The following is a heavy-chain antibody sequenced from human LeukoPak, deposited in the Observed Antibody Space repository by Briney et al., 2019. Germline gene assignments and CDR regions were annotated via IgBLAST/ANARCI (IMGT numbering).Heavy chain of an antibody. V-gene: IGHV3-23*01. CDR3: AKDSAKKYDDY. D-gene: IGHD2/OR15-2a*01. CDR1: GFTFSSYG. Sequence: TGGSLRLSCAASGFTFSSYGMSWVRQAPGKGLEWVSAISGSDGSTNYADSVKGRFTISRENSKNTLYLQMNSLRAEDTAVYYCAKDSAKKYDDYWGQGTLVTVSS. CDR2: ISGSDGST. J-gene: IGHJ4*02.